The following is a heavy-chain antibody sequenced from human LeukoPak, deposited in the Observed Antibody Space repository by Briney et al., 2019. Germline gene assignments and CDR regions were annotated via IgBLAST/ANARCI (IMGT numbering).Heavy chain of an antibody. CDR3: ARHGLGPTGHFDY. Sequence: SETLSLTCTVSGGSITSSRRYWGWIRQPPGKGLEWIGSIYYSGSTYYNPSLKSRVIISVDTSKNQFSLKLSSVTAADTAVYYCARHGLGPTGHFDYWGEGTLVTVSS. D-gene: IGHD7-27*01. CDR2: IYYSGST. J-gene: IGHJ4*02. CDR1: GGSITSSRRY. V-gene: IGHV4-39*01.